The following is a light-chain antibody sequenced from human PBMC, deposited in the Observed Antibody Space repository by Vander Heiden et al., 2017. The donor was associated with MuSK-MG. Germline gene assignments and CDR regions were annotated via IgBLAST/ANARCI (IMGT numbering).Light chain of an antibody. CDR1: SSNIGAGYD. CDR3: QSYDSSLSGYYV. CDR2: GNS. J-gene: IGLJ1*01. V-gene: IGLV1-40*01. Sequence: QSVLTQPPSVSGAPGQRVTISCTGSSSNIGAGYDVHWYQQLPGTAPNLLIYGNSNRPSGVPDRFSGSKSGTSASLAITGLQAEDEADYYCQSYDSSLSGYYVFGTGTKVTVL.